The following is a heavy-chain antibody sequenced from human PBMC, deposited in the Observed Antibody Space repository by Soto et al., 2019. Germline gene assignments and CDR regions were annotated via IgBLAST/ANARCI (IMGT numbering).Heavy chain of an antibody. V-gene: IGHV3-66*01. D-gene: IGHD3-3*01. CDR2: IYSTGSK. CDR3: AITRTHYYYYGMDV. CDR1: GLTVSSKY. Sequence: PGGSLSLSCAASGLTVSSKYMSWVHQAPGKGLEWVSTIYSTGSKYYADSVKGRFTISRDDSKNTLSLQMNSLRAEDTALYYCAITRTHYYYYGMDVWGQGTTVTVSS. J-gene: IGHJ6*02.